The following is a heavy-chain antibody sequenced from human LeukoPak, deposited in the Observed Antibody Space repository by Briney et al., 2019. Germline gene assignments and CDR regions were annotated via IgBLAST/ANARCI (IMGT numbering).Heavy chain of an antibody. CDR3: ARGPPIGDGDSTVAEYFQH. CDR2: IIPIFGTA. CDR1: GGTFSSYA. Sequence: ASVKVSCKASGGTFSSYAISWVRQAPGQGLECMGGIIPIFGTANYAQKFQGRVTITADESTSTAYMELSSLRSEDTAVYYCARGPPIGDGDSTVAEYFQHWGQGTLVTVSS. J-gene: IGHJ1*01. V-gene: IGHV1-69*13. D-gene: IGHD4-17*01.